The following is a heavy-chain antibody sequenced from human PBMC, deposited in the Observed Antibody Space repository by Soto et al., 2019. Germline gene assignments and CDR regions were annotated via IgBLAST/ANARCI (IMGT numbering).Heavy chain of an antibody. D-gene: IGHD6-19*01. CDR1: GYSFTSYL. CDR2: IDPRDSYT. J-gene: IGHJ6*02. V-gene: IGHV5-10-1*01. Sequence: GESLKISCKGSGYSFTSYLISWVRQMPGKGLEWMGRIDPRDSYTNYSPSFQGHVTISADKSISTAYLQWSSLKASDTAMYYCARPIAVAGTGFDYYYGMDVWGQGTTVTVSS. CDR3: ARPIAVAGTGFDYYYGMDV.